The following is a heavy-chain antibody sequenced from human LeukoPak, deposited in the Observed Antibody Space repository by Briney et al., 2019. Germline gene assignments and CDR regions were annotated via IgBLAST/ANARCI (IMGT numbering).Heavy chain of an antibody. J-gene: IGHJ3*02. V-gene: IGHV1-18*01. Sequence: ASVKVSCKASGYTFTSYGISWVRQAPGQGLEWMGWISAYNGNTNYAQKLQGRVTMTTDTSTSTAYMELRSLRSDDTAVYYCARSGVLLWFGELLSPTLFGIWGQGTMVTVSS. D-gene: IGHD3-10*01. CDR2: ISAYNGNT. CDR1: GYTFTSYG. CDR3: ARSGVLLWFGELLSPTLFGI.